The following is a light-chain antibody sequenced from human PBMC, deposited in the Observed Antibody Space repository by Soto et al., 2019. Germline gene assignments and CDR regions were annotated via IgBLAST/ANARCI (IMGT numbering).Light chain of an antibody. CDR1: QSISSY. Sequence: DIQMTQSPSSLSASVGDRVTITCRASQSISSYLNWYQQKPGKAPQLLIHAASTLQGGVPSRFSGSGSGTDFTLTISSLQPADFATYYCRQSSNTLPTFGQGTKLDIK. J-gene: IGKJ1*01. V-gene: IGKV1-39*01. CDR3: RQSSNTLPT. CDR2: AAS.